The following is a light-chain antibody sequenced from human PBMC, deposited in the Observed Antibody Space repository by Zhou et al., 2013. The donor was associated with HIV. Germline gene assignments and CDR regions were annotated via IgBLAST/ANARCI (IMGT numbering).Light chain of an antibody. J-gene: IGKJ1*01. CDR2: GAS. V-gene: IGKV3-20*01. CDR3: QQYGSSPWT. CDR1: QSVSSSY. Sequence: EIVLTQSPGTLSLSPGERATLSCRASQSVSSSYLAWYQQKPGQAPRLLIYGASNRATGIPVRFSGSGSGTDFTLTISRLEPEDFAVYYCQQYGSSPWTFGQGTKGGNQT.